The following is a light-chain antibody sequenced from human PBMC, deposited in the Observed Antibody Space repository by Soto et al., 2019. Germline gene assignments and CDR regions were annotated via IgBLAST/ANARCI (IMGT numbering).Light chain of an antibody. Sequence: QSVLTQPPSASGSPGQSVTISCTGTSSDVCGYNLVSWYQQHPGKAPKLMIYEVSKRPSGVPDRFSGSKSGNTASLTVSGLQAEDEADYYCSSYAGSNNYVVFGGGTKLTVL. J-gene: IGLJ2*01. CDR3: SSYAGSNNYVV. CDR1: SSDVCGYNL. V-gene: IGLV2-8*01. CDR2: EVS.